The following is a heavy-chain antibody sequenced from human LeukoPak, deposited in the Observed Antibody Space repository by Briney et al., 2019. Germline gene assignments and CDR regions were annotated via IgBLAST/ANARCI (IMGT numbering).Heavy chain of an antibody. Sequence: ASVKVSCKASGYTFTSYGISWVRQAPGQGLEWMRWISAYNGNTNYAQKLQGRVTMTTDISTSTAYMELRSLRSDDTAVYYCARDPGERPADNYYYYGMDVWGKGTTVTVSS. J-gene: IGHJ6*04. CDR2: ISAYNGNT. CDR3: ARDPGERPADNYYYYGMDV. CDR1: GYTFTSYG. V-gene: IGHV1-18*04. D-gene: IGHD2-2*01.